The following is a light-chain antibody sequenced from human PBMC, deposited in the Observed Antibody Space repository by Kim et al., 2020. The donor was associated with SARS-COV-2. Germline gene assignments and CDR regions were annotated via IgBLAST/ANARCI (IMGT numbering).Light chain of an antibody. CDR2: LVS. CDR1: QSLIYSNGDNY. V-gene: IGKV2-28*01. J-gene: IGKJ2*01. Sequence: DIVMTKYPVCLHVTPGEPATISCRSGQSLIYSNGDNYLSWYLQKPGQSPQLLIYLVSNRAYGVPDRFSGSGSGIDFTLKISRLEAEDVCVYFCMQTLQTPTFGQGTKLEI. CDR3: MQTLQTPT.